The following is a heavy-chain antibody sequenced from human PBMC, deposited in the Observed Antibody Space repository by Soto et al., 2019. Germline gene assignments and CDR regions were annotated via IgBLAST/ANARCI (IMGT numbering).Heavy chain of an antibody. CDR1: GGSISSYY. J-gene: IGHJ4*02. CDR3: ARSGRMLWLPLNFDY. D-gene: IGHD5-18*01. V-gene: IGHV4-59*01. CDR2: IYYSGST. Sequence: SETLSLTCTVSGGSISSYYWSWIRQPPGKGLEWIGYIYYSGSTNYNPSLKSRVTISVDTSKNQFSLKLSSVTAADTAVYYCARSGRMLWLPLNFDYWGQGTLVTVSS.